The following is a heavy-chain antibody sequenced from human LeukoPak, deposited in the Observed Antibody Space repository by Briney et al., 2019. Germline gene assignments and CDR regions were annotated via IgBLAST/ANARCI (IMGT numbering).Heavy chain of an antibody. V-gene: IGHV1-18*01. D-gene: IGHD6-19*01. CDR3: AKQSYSSCYTALNF. J-gene: IGHJ4*02. Sequence: ASVKVSCKASGYTFTSYGISWVRQAPGQGLEWMGWISAYNGNTNYAQKLQGRVTMTTDTSTSTAYMELRSLRSDDTAVYYCAKQSYSSCYTALNFWGQGTLVTVSS. CDR1: GYTFTSYG. CDR2: ISAYNGNT.